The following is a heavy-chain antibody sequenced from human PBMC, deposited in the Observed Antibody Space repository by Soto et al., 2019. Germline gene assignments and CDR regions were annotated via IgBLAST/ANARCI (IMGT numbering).Heavy chain of an antibody. CDR2: IYYSGST. J-gene: IGHJ4*02. CDR1: GGSVSSGSYY. Sequence: QVQLQESGPGLVKPSETLSLTCTVSGGSVSSGSYYWSWIRQPPGKGLEWIWYIYYSGSTNYNPYVKSRVIISVDTSKNQCSLKLSSVTAAGTAVYYCARASLGVVAVIYWGQGTLVAVSS. D-gene: IGHD2-15*01. CDR3: ARASLGVVAVIY. V-gene: IGHV4-61*01.